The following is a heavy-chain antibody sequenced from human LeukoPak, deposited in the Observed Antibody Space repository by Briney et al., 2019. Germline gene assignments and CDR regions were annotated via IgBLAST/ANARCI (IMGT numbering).Heavy chain of an antibody. J-gene: IGHJ4*02. CDR1: GRSISSYY. Sequence: PSETLSLTCTVSGRSISSYYWSWIRQPPGKGLEWLGYIYYTGNSNYNPSLESRVTMSLDTSTNQFSLRLSSVTAADTAVYYCARRYTNSWFFDYWGQGALVTVSS. CDR3: ARRYTNSWFFDY. CDR2: IYYTGNS. V-gene: IGHV4-59*08. D-gene: IGHD2-2*02.